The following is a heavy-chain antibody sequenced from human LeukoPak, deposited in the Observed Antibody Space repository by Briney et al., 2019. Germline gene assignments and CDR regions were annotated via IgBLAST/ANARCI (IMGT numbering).Heavy chain of an antibody. CDR3: ARDAEPYYYDSSGYLGY. CDR1: GFTFSSYG. J-gene: IGHJ4*02. V-gene: IGHV3-48*04. D-gene: IGHD3-22*01. CDR2: ISSSGSTI. Sequence: PGGSLRLSCAASGFTFSSYGMSWVRQAPGKGLEWVSYISSSGSTIYYADSVKGRFTISRDNAKNSLYLQMNSLRAEDTAVYYCARDAEPYYYDSSGYLGYWGQGTLVTVSS.